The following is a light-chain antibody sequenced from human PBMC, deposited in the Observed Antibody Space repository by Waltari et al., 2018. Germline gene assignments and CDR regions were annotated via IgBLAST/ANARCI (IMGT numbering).Light chain of an antibody. CDR3: YSTDSSGNHWV. J-gene: IGLJ3*02. CDR1: ALPKKY. CDR2: EDS. Sequence: SYELTQPPSVAVSPGQTARITRSGDALPKKYADWYQQKSNLAPLLVIQEDSKRPSGIPERFSGSSSGTVATLTISGAQVEDEGDYYCYSTDSSGNHWVFGGGTKLTVL. V-gene: IGLV3-10*01.